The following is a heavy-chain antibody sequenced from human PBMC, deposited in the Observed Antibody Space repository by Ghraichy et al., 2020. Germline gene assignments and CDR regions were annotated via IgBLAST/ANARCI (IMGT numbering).Heavy chain of an antibody. V-gene: IGHV4-39*01. CDR2: IYYSGST. D-gene: IGHD3-16*01. CDR3: VRLSLGGTNFDY. CDR1: GGSISSSSYY. Sequence: SETLSLTCTVSGGSISSSSYYWGWIRQPPGKGLEWIGSIYYSGSTYYNPSLKSRVTISVDTSKNQFSLKLSSVTAADTAVYYCVRLSLGGTNFDYWGQGTLVTVSS. J-gene: IGHJ4*02.